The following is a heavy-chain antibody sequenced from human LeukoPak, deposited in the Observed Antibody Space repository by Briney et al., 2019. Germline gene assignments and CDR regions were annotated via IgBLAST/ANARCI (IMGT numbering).Heavy chain of an antibody. V-gene: IGHV1-2*02. J-gene: IGHJ4*02. Sequence: ASVKVSCKASGGTFSSYAISWVRQAPGQGLEWMGWINPNGGGTNYAQKFQGRVTMTRDTSISTAYMELSRLRSDDTAVYYCARVTGTGLYFDYWGQGTLVTVSS. CDR1: GGTFSSYA. CDR3: ARVTGTGLYFDY. CDR2: INPNGGGT. D-gene: IGHD1-20*01.